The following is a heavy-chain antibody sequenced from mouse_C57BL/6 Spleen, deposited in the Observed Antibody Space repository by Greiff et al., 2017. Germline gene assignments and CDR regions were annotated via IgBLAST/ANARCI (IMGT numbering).Heavy chain of an antibody. CDR2: IYPGGGYT. D-gene: IGHD3-3*01. CDR1: GYTFTNYW. Sequence: QVQLQQSGAELVRPGTSVKMSCKASGYTFTNYWIGWAKQRPGHGLAWIGDIYPGGGYTNYNEKFKGKATLTADKSSSTAYMQFSSLTSEDSAIYYCARRGTGGHFDYWGQGTTLTVSS. J-gene: IGHJ2*01. CDR3: ARRGTGGHFDY. V-gene: IGHV1-63*01.